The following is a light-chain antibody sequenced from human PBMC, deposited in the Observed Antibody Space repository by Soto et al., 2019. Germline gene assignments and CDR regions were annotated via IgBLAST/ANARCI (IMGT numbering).Light chain of an antibody. CDR3: QQYAGSPRT. J-gene: IGKJ2*01. Sequence: EIVLTQSPDTLSVSPGERATLSCRASQSISRTLAWYQQKSGQPPRLLIYDASTRATGFPARFSGSGSGTDFTLTISRLEPEDFAVYYCQQYAGSPRTFGQGTKLEIK. CDR2: DAS. V-gene: IGKV3-20*01. CDR1: QSISRT.